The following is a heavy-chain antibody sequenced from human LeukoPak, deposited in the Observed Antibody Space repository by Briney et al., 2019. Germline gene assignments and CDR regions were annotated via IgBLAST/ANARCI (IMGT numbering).Heavy chain of an antibody. D-gene: IGHD5-18*01. Sequence: PGGSLRLSCAASGFTLNNYAMSRVRQAPGKGLEWVSVIYSGGSTYYADSVKGRFTISRDNSKNTLYLQMNSLRAEDTAVYYCARVGYRYYFDYWGQGTLVTVSS. V-gene: IGHV3-53*01. CDR3: ARVGYRYYFDY. CDR2: IYSGGST. CDR1: GFTLNNYA. J-gene: IGHJ4*02.